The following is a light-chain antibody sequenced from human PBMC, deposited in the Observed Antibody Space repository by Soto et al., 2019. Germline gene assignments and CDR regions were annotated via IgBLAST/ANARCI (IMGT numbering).Light chain of an antibody. CDR3: QQANSFPLT. CDR2: TTS. CDR1: QGINNW. V-gene: IGKV1D-12*01. Sequence: TQRTQSPSSVSASVGDRVTITCRASQGINNWLAWYQQKPGEPPKLLIYTTSNLQSGVPSRFSGSGSGTDFTLTVSSLQPEDFATYYCQQANSFPLTFGGGTKVEIK. J-gene: IGKJ4*01.